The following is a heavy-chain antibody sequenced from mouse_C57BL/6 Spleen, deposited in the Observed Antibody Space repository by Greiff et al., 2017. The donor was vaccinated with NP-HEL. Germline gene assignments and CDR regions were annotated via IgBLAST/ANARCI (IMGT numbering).Heavy chain of an antibody. J-gene: IGHJ2*01. CDR2: INPNNGGT. CDR3: ARGRQLRPYYFDY. Sequence: VQLQQSGPELVKPGASVKISCKASGYTFTDYYMNWVKQSHGKSLEWIGDINPNNGGTSYNQKFKGKATLTVDKSSSTAYMELRSLTSEDSAVYYCARGRQLRPYYFDYWGQGTTLTVSS. V-gene: IGHV1-26*01. D-gene: IGHD3-2*02. CDR1: GYTFTDYY.